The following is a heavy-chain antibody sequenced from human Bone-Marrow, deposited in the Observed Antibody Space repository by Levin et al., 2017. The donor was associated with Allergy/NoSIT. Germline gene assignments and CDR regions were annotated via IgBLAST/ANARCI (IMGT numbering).Heavy chain of an antibody. J-gene: IGHJ4*02. CDR2: IDGDGSST. Sequence: PGGSLRLSCAASGFTFSDHWMHWVRQAPGKGLVWVSRIDGDGSSTKYADSVKGRFSISRDNAKNTVYLQMNSLRVEDTAVYYCSRGRTIVTTWVDYWGQGTLVSVSS. CDR1: GFTFSDHW. CDR3: SRGRTIVTTWVDY. D-gene: IGHD5-12*01. V-gene: IGHV3-74*01.